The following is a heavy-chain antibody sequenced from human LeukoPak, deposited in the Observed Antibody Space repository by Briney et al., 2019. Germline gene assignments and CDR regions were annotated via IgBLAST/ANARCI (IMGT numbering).Heavy chain of an antibody. CDR3: AREYYYDSKGFST. V-gene: IGHV3-11*01. CDR1: GFTFSDYY. Sequence: TGGSLRLSSAVSGFTFSDYYMTWIRQAPGRGLGWVSDISSSGSTIRYADSVKGRFTISRDNAKDSLYLQMNSLRAEDSAMYYCAREYYYDSKGFSTWGQGTLVTVSS. D-gene: IGHD3-22*01. J-gene: IGHJ4*02. CDR2: ISSSGSTI.